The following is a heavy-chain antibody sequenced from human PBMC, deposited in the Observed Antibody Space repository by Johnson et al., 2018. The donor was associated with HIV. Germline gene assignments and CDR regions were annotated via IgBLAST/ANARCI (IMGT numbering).Heavy chain of an antibody. D-gene: IGHD6-13*01. CDR3: AKDEAQTLASAGRDAFDF. J-gene: IGHJ3*01. CDR2: IGTAGDT. Sequence: VQLVESGGGLVKPGGSLRLSCAASGFTFSSYDMHWVRQATGKGLEWVSTIGTAGDTYYPGSVKGRFTVSREDAKNSLYLQMNSLRAGDTALYYCAKDEAQTLASAGRDAFDFWGQGTAVTV. V-gene: IGHV3-13*01. CDR1: GFTFSSYD.